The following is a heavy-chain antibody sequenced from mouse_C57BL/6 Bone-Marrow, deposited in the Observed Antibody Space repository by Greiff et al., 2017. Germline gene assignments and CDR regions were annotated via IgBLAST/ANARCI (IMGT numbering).Heavy chain of an antibody. CDR2: IYPGNSDT. J-gene: IGHJ3*01. CDR3: TRSYLLLRPAWFAY. Sequence: EVKLVESGTVLARPGASVKMSCKTSGYTFTSYWMHWVKQRPGQGLEWIGAIYPGNSDTSYNQKFKGKAKLTAVTSASTAYMELSSLTNEDSAVYYCTRSYLLLRPAWFAYWGQGTLVTVSA. CDR1: GYTFTSYW. V-gene: IGHV1-5*01. D-gene: IGHD1-1*01.